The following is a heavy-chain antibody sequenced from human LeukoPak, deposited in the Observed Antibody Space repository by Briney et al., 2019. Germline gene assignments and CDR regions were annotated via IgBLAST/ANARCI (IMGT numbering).Heavy chain of an antibody. CDR3: ARQGFTGAWSYWLDY. Sequence: NPSETLSLTCTVSAGSISTYYWSWIRQSPGKGLEWIGYVDYTGSTIYNPSVKSRVTISVDRSRNQFFLRLKSVTAADTAVYHCARQGFTGAWSYWLDYWGQGILVTVS. CDR2: VDYTGST. V-gene: IGHV4-59*08. J-gene: IGHJ4*02. D-gene: IGHD6-19*01. CDR1: AGSISTYY.